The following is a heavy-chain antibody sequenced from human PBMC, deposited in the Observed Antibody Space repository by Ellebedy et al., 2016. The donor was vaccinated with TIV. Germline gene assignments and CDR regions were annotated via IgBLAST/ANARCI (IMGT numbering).Heavy chain of an antibody. Sequence: SETLSLTXTVSGGSISSSSYYWGWIRQPPGKGLEWIGSIYYSGSTYYNPSLKSRVTISVDTSKNQFSLKLSSVTAADTAVYYCARDDPGLNDSSGYTEPWGQGTLVTVSS. CDR1: GGSISSSSYY. V-gene: IGHV4-39*07. D-gene: IGHD3-22*01. CDR3: ARDDPGLNDSSGYTEP. CDR2: IYYSGST. J-gene: IGHJ4*02.